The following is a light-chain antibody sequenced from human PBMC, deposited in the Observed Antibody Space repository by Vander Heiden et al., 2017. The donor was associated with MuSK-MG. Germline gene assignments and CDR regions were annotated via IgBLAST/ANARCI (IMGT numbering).Light chain of an antibody. V-gene: IGLV1-47*03. CDR3: AAWDDSLSGVV. CDR1: SSNIGSNY. Sequence: QSVLTQPPSASGTPGQRVTISCSGSSSNIGSNYVYWYQPLPGTAPKLLIYRNNQRPSGVPDRFSGSKSGTSASLAISGLWSEDEADYYCAAWDDSLSGVVFGGGTKLTVL. J-gene: IGLJ2*01. CDR2: RNN.